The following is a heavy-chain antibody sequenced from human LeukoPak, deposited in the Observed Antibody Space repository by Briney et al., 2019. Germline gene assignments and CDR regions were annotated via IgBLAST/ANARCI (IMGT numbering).Heavy chain of an antibody. J-gene: IGHJ6*03. Sequence: ASVKVSCKASGYTFTSYAMHWVRQAPGQGLEWMGLINPTGGSTGYAQKFQGGVTMTRDMSTSTDYMELSSLRSEDTAIYYCERDHPVQLERLPKQGTQNYYYYYYMDVWGKGTTVTVSS. CDR3: ERDHPVQLERLPKQGTQNYYYYYYMDV. CDR2: INPTGGST. D-gene: IGHD1-1*01. V-gene: IGHV1-46*01. CDR1: GYTFTSYA.